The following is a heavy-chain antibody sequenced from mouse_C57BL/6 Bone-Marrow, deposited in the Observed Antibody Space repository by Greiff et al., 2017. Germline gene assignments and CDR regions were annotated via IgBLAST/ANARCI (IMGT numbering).Heavy chain of an antibody. J-gene: IGHJ2*01. CDR1: GFTFSSYG. CDR3: ARQADDEYFDY. CDR2: ISSGGSYT. V-gene: IGHV5-6*01. D-gene: IGHD2-3*01. Sequence: DVQLVESGGDLVKPGGSLKLSCAASGFTFSSYGMSWVRQTPDKRLEWVATISSGGSYTYYPDSVKGRFTISRDNAKNTLYLQMSSLKSEDTAMYYCARQADDEYFDYWGQGTTLTVSS.